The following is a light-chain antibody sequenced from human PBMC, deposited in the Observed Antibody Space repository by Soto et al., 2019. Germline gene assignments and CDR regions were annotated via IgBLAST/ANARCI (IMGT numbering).Light chain of an antibody. CDR2: GAS. V-gene: IGKV3-20*01. J-gene: IGKJ4*01. CDR1: QSVSSSY. CDR3: QQYGSSP. Sequence: EIVLTQSPGTLSLSPGERATLSCRASQSVSSSYLAWYQQKPGQAPRLLIYGASSRATGIPDRFSGSGPGTDFTLTISRLEPEDFAVYYCQQYGSSPFGGGTKVDIK.